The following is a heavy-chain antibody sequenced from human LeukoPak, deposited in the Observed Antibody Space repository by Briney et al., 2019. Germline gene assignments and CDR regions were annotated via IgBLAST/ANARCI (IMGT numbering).Heavy chain of an antibody. V-gene: IGHV3-30*02. CDR3: AKDPADYGDSDAFDI. Sequence: GGSLRLSCAASGFTFSSFDMHWVRQAPGKGLEWVAFIPYDVSNKYYADSVKGRFTISRDNSKNTLYLQMNSLRAEDTAVYYCAKDPADYGDSDAFDIWGQGTMVTVSS. J-gene: IGHJ3*02. D-gene: IGHD4-17*01. CDR2: IPYDVSNK. CDR1: GFTFSSFD.